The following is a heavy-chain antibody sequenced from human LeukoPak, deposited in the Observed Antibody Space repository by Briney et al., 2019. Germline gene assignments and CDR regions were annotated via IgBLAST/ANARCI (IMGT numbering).Heavy chain of an antibody. V-gene: IGHV1-46*01. CDR3: RVVVVVAATNDY. CDR2: INPSGGST. Sequence: VASVKVSCKASGYTFTSYYMHWVRQAPGQGLEWMGIINPSGGSTSYAQRFQGRVTMTRDMSTSTVYMELSSLRSEDTAVYYCRVVVVVAATNDYWGQGTLVTASS. D-gene: IGHD2-15*01. CDR1: GYTFTSYY. J-gene: IGHJ4*02.